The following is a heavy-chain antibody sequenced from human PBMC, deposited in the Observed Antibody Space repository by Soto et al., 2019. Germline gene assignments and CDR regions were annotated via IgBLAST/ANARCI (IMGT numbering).Heavy chain of an antibody. V-gene: IGHV3-23*01. D-gene: IGHD3-10*01. Sequence: DVQLLESGGGLVQPGGSLTLSCTASGFRFNTYYMSWIRQVPGKGLEWVSVISDSGTRTWYADSVKGRLTISRDNSKNTLFLHMDSLRAEDTAIYYCAKDMSDAVPGHEVWEFWGQGTLVTVSS. J-gene: IGHJ1*01. CDR2: ISDSGTRT. CDR1: GFRFNTYY. CDR3: AKDMSDAVPGHEVWEF.